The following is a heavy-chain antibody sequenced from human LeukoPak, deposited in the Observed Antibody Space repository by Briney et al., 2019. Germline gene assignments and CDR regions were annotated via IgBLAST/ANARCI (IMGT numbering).Heavy chain of an antibody. J-gene: IGHJ3*02. CDR3: AKVVSGPEAFDI. D-gene: IGHD6-19*01. CDR2: ISHSGDST. V-gene: IGHV3-23*01. Sequence: GGSLRLSRAASGFTFSSYVMSWVRQAPGKGLEWVSAISHSGDSTSYADSVKGRFTISRDNSKNTLYLQMSSLRAEDTAVYYCAKVVSGPEAFDIWGQGTMVTVSS. CDR1: GFTFSSYV.